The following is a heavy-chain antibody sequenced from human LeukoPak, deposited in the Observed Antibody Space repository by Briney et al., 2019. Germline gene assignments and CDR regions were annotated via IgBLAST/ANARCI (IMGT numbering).Heavy chain of an antibody. D-gene: IGHD3-22*01. Sequence: SETLSLTCTVSGGSISSYYWSWIRQPPGKGLEWIGYIYYSGSTNYNPSLKSRVTISVDTSKNQFSLKLSSVTAADTAVYYCARDNLYYYDSSDIWGQGTMVTVSS. CDR2: IYYSGST. CDR1: GGSISSYY. J-gene: IGHJ3*02. V-gene: IGHV4-59*12. CDR3: ARDNLYYYDSSDI.